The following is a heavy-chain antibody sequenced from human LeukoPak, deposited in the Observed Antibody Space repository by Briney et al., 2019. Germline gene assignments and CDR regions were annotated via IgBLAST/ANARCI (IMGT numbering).Heavy chain of an antibody. CDR1: GYTFTELS. J-gene: IGHJ6*02. Sequence: ASVKVSCKVSGYTFTELSMHWVRQAPGKGLEWMGGFDPEDGETIYAQKFQGRVTMTEDTSTDTAYMELSSLRSEDTAVYYCATAEPDRITMVRGVIVLSPYYYYYGMDVWGQGTTVTVSS. V-gene: IGHV1-24*01. CDR2: FDPEDGET. CDR3: ATAEPDRITMVRGVIVLSPYYYYYGMDV. D-gene: IGHD3-10*01.